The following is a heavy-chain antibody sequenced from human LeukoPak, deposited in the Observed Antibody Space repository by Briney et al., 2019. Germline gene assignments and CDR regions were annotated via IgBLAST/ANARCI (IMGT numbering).Heavy chain of an antibody. V-gene: IGHV4-34*01. CDR1: GGSFSGYY. CDR2: INHSGST. CDR3: ARDSGLLWFGETDY. J-gene: IGHJ4*02. D-gene: IGHD3-10*01. Sequence: SETLSLTCAVYGGSFSGYYWSWIRQPPGKGLEWIGEINHSGSTNYNPSLKSRVTISVDTSKNQFSLKLSSVTAADTAVYYCARDSGLLWFGETDYWGQGTLVTVSS.